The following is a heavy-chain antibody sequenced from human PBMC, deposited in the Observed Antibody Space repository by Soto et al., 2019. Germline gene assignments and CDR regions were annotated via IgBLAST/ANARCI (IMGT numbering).Heavy chain of an antibody. CDR3: ARDRDGSGALLYNWFDP. Sequence: ASVKVSCKASGYTFTSYDINWVRQATGQGLEWMGWMNPNSGNTGYAQKFQGRVTMTRNTSISTAYMELSSLRSEDTAVYYCARDRDGSGALLYNWFDPWGQGTLVPVSS. V-gene: IGHV1-8*01. D-gene: IGHD3-10*01. CDR2: MNPNSGNT. J-gene: IGHJ5*02. CDR1: GYTFTSYD.